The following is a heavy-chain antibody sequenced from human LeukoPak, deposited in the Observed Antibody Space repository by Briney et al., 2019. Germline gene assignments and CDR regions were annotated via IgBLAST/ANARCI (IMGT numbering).Heavy chain of an antibody. D-gene: IGHD4-11*01. V-gene: IGHV3-23*01. CDR2: ISGSGGST. J-gene: IGHJ6*03. CDR3: AKDGTVTTFDLYYMDV. Sequence: GGSLRLSWAAYGFTFSSYAMSWVRQAPGKGLEWVSAISGSGGSTYYADSVKGRFTISRDNSKNTLYLQRNSLRAEDTAVYYCAKDGTVTTFDLYYMDVWGKGTTVTVSS. CDR1: GFTFSSYA.